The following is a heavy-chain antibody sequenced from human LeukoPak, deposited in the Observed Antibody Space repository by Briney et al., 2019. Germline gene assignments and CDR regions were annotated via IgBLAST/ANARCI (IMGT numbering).Heavy chain of an antibody. CDR2: ISYDGSNK. V-gene: IGHV3-30*04. CDR3: AKDNGLWFGEDTNLTLDY. Sequence: PGGSLRLSCAASGFTFSSYAMHWVRQAPGKGLEWVAVISYDGSNKYYADSVKGRFTISRDNSKNTLYLQMNSLRAEDTAVYYCAKDNGLWFGEDTNLTLDYWGQGTLVTVSS. D-gene: IGHD3-10*01. CDR1: GFTFSSYA. J-gene: IGHJ4*02.